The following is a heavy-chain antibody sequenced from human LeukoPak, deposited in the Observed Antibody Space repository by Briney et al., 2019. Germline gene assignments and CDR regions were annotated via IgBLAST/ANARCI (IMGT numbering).Heavy chain of an antibody. J-gene: IGHJ4*02. CDR3: AKDWDSSGYPYFDY. CDR1: GFTFSSYA. V-gene: IGHV3-23*01. Sequence: PGGSLRLPCAASGFTFSSYAMSWVRQAPGKGLEWVSAISGSGGSTYYADSVKGRFTISRDNSKNTLYLQVNSLRAEDTAVYYCAKDWDSSGYPYFDYWGQGTLVTVSS. D-gene: IGHD3-22*01. CDR2: ISGSGGST.